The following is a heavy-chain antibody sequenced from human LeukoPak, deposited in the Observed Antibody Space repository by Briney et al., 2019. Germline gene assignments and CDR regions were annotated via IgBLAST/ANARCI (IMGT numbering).Heavy chain of an antibody. J-gene: IGHJ4*02. Sequence: SETLPIPRTVSGGSISSSSAYWGWIRQPPGKGLEWIGSIYYSKNTYYNPSLKSRVTISADTSKNQFSLTLGSVSATDTAVYYCVSPRGFSYGYFDYWGQGTLVTVSS. V-gene: IGHV4-39*01. CDR3: VSPRGFSYGYFDY. CDR2: IYYSKNT. CDR1: GGSISSSSAY. D-gene: IGHD5-18*01.